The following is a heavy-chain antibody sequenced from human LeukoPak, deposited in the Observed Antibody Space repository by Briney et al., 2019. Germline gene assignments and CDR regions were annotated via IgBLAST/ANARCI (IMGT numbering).Heavy chain of an antibody. J-gene: IGHJ4*02. V-gene: IGHV3-53*01. CDR1: GFTVSSNY. CDR2: IYSGGGT. Sequence: PGGSLRLSCAASGFTVSSNYMTWVRQAPGKGLEWVSVIYSGGGTFYADSVKGRFTISRDNARNTLYLQINSLRAEDSAVYYCTRDRTTITLFELWGQGTLVTVSS. D-gene: IGHD4-11*01. CDR3: TRDRTTITLFEL.